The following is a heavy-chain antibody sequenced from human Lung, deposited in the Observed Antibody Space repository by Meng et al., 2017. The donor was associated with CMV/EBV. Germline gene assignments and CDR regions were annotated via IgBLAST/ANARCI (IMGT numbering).Heavy chain of an antibody. CDR3: ARDLPGGTKGTWLDL. CDR2: ISAYNDNT. J-gene: IGHJ5*02. D-gene: IGHD1-14*01. CDR1: GYTLTICG. V-gene: IGHV1-18*01. Sequence: QLQLASSGSEVKKPGASVKVSCNGSGYTLTICGISWVRQAPGQGLEWMGWISAYNDNTNYAQKLQGRVTMTTDTSTSTAYMELRSLRSDDTAVYYCARDLPGGTKGTWLDLWGQGTLVTVSS.